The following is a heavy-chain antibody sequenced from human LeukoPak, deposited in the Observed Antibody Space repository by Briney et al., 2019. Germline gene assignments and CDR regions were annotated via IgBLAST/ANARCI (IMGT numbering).Heavy chain of an antibody. CDR3: ARAPYWSGSYYVY. V-gene: IGHV4-34*01. CDR2: INHSGST. D-gene: IGHD1-26*01. CDR1: GGSFSGYC. Sequence: SETLSLTCAVYGGSFSGYCWSWIRQPPGKGLEWIGEINHSGSTNYNPSLKSRVTISVDTSKNQFSLKLSSVTAADTAVYYCARAPYWSGSYYVYWGQGTLVTASS. J-gene: IGHJ4*02.